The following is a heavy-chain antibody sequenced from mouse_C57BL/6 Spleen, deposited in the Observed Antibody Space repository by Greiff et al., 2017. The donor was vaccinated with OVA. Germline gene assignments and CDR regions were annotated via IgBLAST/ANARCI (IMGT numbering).Heavy chain of an antibody. V-gene: IGHV8-8*01. Sequence: QVTLKESGPGILQPSHTLSLTCSFSGFSLSTFGMGVGWLRQPPGKGLEWLAHIWWDDDKYYNPALKSRITISKDTSKTPVFLKIANVDTAVTATYACARQGTTGGYFDVWGTGTTVTVSS. CDR1: GFSLSTFGMG. D-gene: IGHD1-1*01. CDR3: ARQGTTGGYFDV. CDR2: IWWDDDK. J-gene: IGHJ1*03.